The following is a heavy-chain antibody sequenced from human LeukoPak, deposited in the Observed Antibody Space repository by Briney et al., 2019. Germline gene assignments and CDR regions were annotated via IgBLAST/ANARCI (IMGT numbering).Heavy chain of an antibody. V-gene: IGHV3-7*03. Sequence: KTGGSLRLSCAASGFTFSSYAMHWVRQAPGKGLEWVANIKQDGSEKYYVDSVKGRFTISRDNAKNSLYLQMNSLRAEDTAVYYCVSTYGMDVWGQGTTVTVSS. CDR1: GFTFSSYA. CDR3: VSTYGMDV. J-gene: IGHJ6*02. CDR2: IKQDGSEK.